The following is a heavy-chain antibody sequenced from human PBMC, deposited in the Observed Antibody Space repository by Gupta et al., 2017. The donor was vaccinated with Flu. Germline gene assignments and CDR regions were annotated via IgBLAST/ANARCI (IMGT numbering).Heavy chain of an antibody. Sequence: EVQLVQSGAEVKKPGESLKISCKGSGYSFTSYWIGWGRQIPGKGLEWMGIIYPGDSDNRYSPSFQGQVTISADKSISTAYLQWSSLKASDTAMYYCARKAVAGTWDYYYGMDVWGQGTTVTVSS. CDR1: GYSFTSYW. D-gene: IGHD6-19*01. J-gene: IGHJ6*02. CDR2: IYPGDSDN. V-gene: IGHV5-51*03. CDR3: ARKAVAGTWDYYYGMDV.